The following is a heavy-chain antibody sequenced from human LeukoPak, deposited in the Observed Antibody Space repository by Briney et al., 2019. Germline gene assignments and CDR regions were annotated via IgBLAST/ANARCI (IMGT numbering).Heavy chain of an antibody. D-gene: IGHD2-8*01. J-gene: IGHJ4*02. Sequence: SETLSPTCTVSGGSISSSSYYWGWIRQPPGKGLEWIGSIYYSGSTYYNPSLKSRVTISVDTSKNQFSLKLSSVTAADTAVYYCARDHLRRHVYGYWGQGTLVTVSS. V-gene: IGHV4-39*07. CDR1: GGSISSSSYY. CDR2: IYYSGST. CDR3: ARDHLRRHVYGY.